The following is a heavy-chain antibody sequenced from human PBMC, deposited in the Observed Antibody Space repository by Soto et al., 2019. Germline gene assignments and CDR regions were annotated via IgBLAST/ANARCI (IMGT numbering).Heavy chain of an antibody. CDR3: ARVLRFGPSWFDP. V-gene: IGHV4-34*01. J-gene: IGHJ5*02. CDR2: INHSGST. D-gene: IGHD3-3*01. CDR1: GGCFSGYY. Sequence: QVRLQQWGAGLLKPSETLSLTCGVHGGCFSGYYWSWIRQPPGTGLEWSGEINHSGSTNYNPFVKSRVTISVSTSKSQFSLQRSSVPAADTAVYYCARVLRFGPSWFDPWGQGTLVTVSP.